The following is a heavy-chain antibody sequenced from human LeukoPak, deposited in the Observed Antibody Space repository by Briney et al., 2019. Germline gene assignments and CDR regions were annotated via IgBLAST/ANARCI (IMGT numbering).Heavy chain of an antibody. Sequence: PGGSLRLSCAASGFTVSSNYMSWVRQAPGKGLEWVSVIYSGGSTYYADSVKGRFTISRDNSKNTLYLQMNSLRAEDTAVYYCARDRVGATSYWYFDLWGRGTLVTVSS. CDR3: ARDRVGATSYWYFDL. CDR1: GFTVSSNY. J-gene: IGHJ2*01. V-gene: IGHV3-53*01. CDR2: IYSGGST. D-gene: IGHD1-26*01.